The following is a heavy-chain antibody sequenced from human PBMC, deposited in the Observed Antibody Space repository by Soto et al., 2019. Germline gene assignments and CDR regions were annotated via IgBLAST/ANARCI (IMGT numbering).Heavy chain of an antibody. CDR3: ARVYRITMVRGELSEY. J-gene: IGHJ4*02. CDR2: ISAYNGNT. V-gene: IGHV1-18*01. D-gene: IGHD3-10*01. CDR1: GYTFTSYG. Sequence: QVQLVQSGAEVKKPGASVKVSCKASGYTFTSYGISWVRQAPGQGLEWMGWISAYNGNTNYAQKLQDRVNMTTDTSTSTAYRELRSLRSNDTAVYYCARVYRITMVRGELSEYWGQGTLVTVST.